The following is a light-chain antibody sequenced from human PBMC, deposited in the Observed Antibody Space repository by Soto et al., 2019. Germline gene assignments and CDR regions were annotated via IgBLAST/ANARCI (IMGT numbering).Light chain of an antibody. J-gene: IGKJ1*01. V-gene: IGKV1-17*03. Sequence: DMQLSQYPSAMSTSVGDRVTITCRASQGISNYLAWFQQKPGKVPKRLIYAASILQSGVPSRFSGSGSGTEFTLTISSLHPEDFATYYCLQHNSYPRTFGHGTKVDIK. CDR1: QGISNY. CDR3: LQHNSYPRT. CDR2: AAS.